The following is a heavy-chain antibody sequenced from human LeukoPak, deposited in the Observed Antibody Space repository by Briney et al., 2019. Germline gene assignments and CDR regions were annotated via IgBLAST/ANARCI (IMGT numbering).Heavy chain of an antibody. V-gene: IGHV4-39*01. J-gene: IGHJ4*02. CDR1: GGTISSSSYY. Sequence: SETLSLTCTVSGGTISSSSYYWGWIRQPPGKGLEWIGSIYYSGTAYYNPSLKSRVTISVDTSKSQFSLRLTSVTAADTAVYYCARHVRFLEWLSSYYFDYWGQGTLVTVSS. CDR2: IYYSGTA. D-gene: IGHD3-3*01. CDR3: ARHVRFLEWLSSYYFDY.